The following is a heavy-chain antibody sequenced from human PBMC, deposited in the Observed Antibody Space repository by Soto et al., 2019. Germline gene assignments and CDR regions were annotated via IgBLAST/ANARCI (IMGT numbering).Heavy chain of an antibody. CDR1: GVTFSSYA. CDR3: VKSRVVPAAILDGANWFDP. CDR2: ISSNGGST. V-gene: IGHV3-64D*08. J-gene: IGHJ5*02. Sequence: LTLACSASGVTFSSYAMHWVRQAPGKGLEYVSAISSNGGSTYYADSVKGRFTISRDNSKNTLYLQMSSLRAEDTAVYYCVKSRVVPAAILDGANWFDPWGQGTLVTVSS. D-gene: IGHD2-2*01.